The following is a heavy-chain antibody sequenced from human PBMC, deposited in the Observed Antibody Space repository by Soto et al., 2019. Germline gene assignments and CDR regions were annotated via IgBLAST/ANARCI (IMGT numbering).Heavy chain of an antibody. Sequence: EVQLVESGGGLVQPGGSLRLSCAASGFTFSSYSMNWVRQAPGKGLEWVSYISSSSSTIYYADSVKGRFTISRDNAKNSLYLQMNSLRAEDTAVYYCARPVPGGFGELFGAFDIWGQGTMVTVSS. CDR2: ISSSSSTI. D-gene: IGHD3-10*01. CDR3: ARPVPGGFGELFGAFDI. J-gene: IGHJ3*02. CDR1: GFTFSSYS. V-gene: IGHV3-48*01.